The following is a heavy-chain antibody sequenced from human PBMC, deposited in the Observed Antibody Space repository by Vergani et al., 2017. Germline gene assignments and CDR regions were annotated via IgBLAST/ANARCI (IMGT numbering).Heavy chain of an antibody. Sequence: QVQLVQSGAEVKKPGSSVKVSCKASGGAFSSYAISWVRQAPGQGLEWMGGIIPIFGTANYAQKFQGRVTITADKSTSTAYMELSSLRSEDTAVYYCARDNSLPSTVPWWYFDLWGRGTLVTVSS. V-gene: IGHV1-69*06. CDR2: IIPIFGTA. J-gene: IGHJ2*01. CDR3: ARDNSLPSTVPWWYFDL. CDR1: GGAFSSYA. D-gene: IGHD4-17*01.